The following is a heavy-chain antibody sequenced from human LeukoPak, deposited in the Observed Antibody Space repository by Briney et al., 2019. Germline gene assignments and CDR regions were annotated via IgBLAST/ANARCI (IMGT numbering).Heavy chain of an antibody. J-gene: IGHJ5*02. D-gene: IGHD3-10*02. CDR3: ARGFFVRENPGSWFDP. Sequence: SETLSLTCTVSGGSISSSSYYWGWIRQPPGKGLEWIGSIYYSGSTYYNPSLKSRVTISVDRSKNQFSLRLTSVTAADTAVYYCARGFFVRENPGSWFDPWGQGTLVTVSS. V-gene: IGHV4-39*07. CDR2: IYYSGST. CDR1: GGSISSSSYY.